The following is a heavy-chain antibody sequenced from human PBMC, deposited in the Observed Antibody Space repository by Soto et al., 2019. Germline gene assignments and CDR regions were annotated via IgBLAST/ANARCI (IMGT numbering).Heavy chain of an antibody. CDR3: AREEEDRTYYYGMDV. CDR2: ISAYNGNT. J-gene: IGHJ6*02. Sequence: ASVKVSCKASGYTFTSYGISWVRQAPGQGLEWMGWISAYNGNTNYAQELQGRVTMTTDTSTSTAYMELRSLRSDDTAVYYCAREEEDRTYYYGMDVWGQGTTVTVSS. CDR1: GYTFTSYG. V-gene: IGHV1-18*04.